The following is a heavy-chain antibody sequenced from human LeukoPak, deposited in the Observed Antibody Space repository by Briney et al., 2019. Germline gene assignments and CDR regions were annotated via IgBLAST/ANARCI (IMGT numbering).Heavy chain of an antibody. CDR1: GFTFSSCV. Sequence: GGSLRLSCAASGFTFSSCVMHWVRQAPGKGLEWVSFISGSGYSTYYADSVKGWFTISRDNSKNTLYLQMNSLRAEDTAVYYCAKGLTGYYKCWGQGTLVTVSS. V-gene: IGHV3-23*01. J-gene: IGHJ4*02. D-gene: IGHD3-9*01. CDR2: ISGSGYST. CDR3: AKGLTGYYKC.